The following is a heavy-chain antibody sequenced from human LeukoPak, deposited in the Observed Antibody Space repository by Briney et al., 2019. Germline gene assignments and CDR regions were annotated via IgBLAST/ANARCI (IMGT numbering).Heavy chain of an antibody. V-gene: IGHV1-69*05. CDR3: GGYGSGAGYDY. J-gene: IGHJ4*02. CDR2: IIPIFGTA. CDR1: GGTFSSYA. D-gene: IGHD3-10*01. Sequence: ASVKVPCKASGGTFSSYAISWVRQAPGQGLEWMGGIIPIFGTANYAQKFQGRVTITTDESTSTAYMELSSLRSEDTAVYYCGGYGSGAGYDYWGQGTLVTVSS.